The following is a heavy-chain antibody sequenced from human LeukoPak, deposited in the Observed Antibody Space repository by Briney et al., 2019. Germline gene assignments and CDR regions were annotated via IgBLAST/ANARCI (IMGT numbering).Heavy chain of an antibody. CDR1: GFTFSTYG. CDR3: ARAPYGDYDRWYFDY. J-gene: IGHJ4*02. V-gene: IGHV3-48*04. CDR2: ISSSGSTI. D-gene: IGHD4-17*01. Sequence: QTGGSLRLSCAASGFTFSTYGMRWVRQAPGKGLEWVSYISSSGSTIYYADSVKGRFTISRDNAKNSLYLQMNSLRAEDTAVYYCARAPYGDYDRWYFDYWGQGTLVTVSS.